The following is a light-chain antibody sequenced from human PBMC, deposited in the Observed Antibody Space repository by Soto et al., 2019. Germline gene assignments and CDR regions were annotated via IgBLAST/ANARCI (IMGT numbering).Light chain of an antibody. V-gene: IGLV2-14*01. Sequence: QSALTQPASVSGSPGQSITISCTGTSSDVGGYNLVSWYQQYPDKAPKLMIFDVNTRPSGVSNRFSGSNSGNTASLTISGLQAEDEAAYYGGSYKSGGTLPLAFETGTKLTVL. CDR3: GSYKSGGTLPLA. CDR1: SSDVGGYNL. J-gene: IGLJ1*01. CDR2: DVN.